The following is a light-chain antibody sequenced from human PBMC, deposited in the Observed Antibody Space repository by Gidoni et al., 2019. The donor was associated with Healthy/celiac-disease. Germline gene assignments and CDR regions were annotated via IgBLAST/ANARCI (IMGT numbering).Light chain of an antibody. Sequence: DIQMTQSPSSLSASVGDRVTITCRASQSIISYLNWYQQKPGKAPTLLIYAASSLQSGVPSRFSGSGSGTDFTLTISSLQPEDFATYYCQQSYSTSWTFGQGTKVEIK. J-gene: IGKJ1*01. CDR3: QQSYSTSWT. CDR1: QSIISY. V-gene: IGKV1-39*01. CDR2: AAS.